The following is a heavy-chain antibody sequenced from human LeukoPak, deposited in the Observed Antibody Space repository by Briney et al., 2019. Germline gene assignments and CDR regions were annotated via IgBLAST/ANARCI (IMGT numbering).Heavy chain of an antibody. CDR2: INHSGST. V-gene: IGHV4-34*01. CDR1: GGSFSGYY. J-gene: IGHJ4*02. Sequence: SETLSLTCAVYGGSFSGYYWSWIRQPPGKGLEWIGEINHSGSTNYNPSLKSRVTISVDTSKNQFSLKLSSVTAADTAVYYCARGINYGSGRGYFDYWGQGTLVTVSS. CDR3: ARGINYGSGRGYFDY. D-gene: IGHD3-10*01.